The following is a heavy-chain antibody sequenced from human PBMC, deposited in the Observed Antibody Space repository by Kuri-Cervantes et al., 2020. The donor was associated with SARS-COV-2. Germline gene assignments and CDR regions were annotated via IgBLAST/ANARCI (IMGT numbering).Heavy chain of an antibody. D-gene: IGHD3-10*01. CDR1: GFTFGDYA. CDR3: ARDIGGFDY. Sequence: GGSLRLSCTASGFTFGDYAMSWVRQAPGKGLEWVGFIRSKAYGGTTEYAASVKGRFTISRDDSKSIAYLQMNSLKTEDTAVYYCARDIGGFDYWGQGTLVTVSS. CDR2: IRSKAYGGTT. V-gene: IGHV3-49*04. J-gene: IGHJ4*02.